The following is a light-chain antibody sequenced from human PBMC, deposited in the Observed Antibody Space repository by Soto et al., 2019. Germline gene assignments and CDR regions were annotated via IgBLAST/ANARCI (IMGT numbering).Light chain of an antibody. CDR2: DAS. CDR3: QQYGSSPRT. CDR1: QSVTRRY. J-gene: IGKJ1*01. V-gene: IGKV3-20*01. Sequence: EIVLTQSPGTLSLSPGERATLSCRASQSVTRRYLAWYQQKPGQPPRPLIYDASSRATGVPDRFSGSGSGTDLTLTISRLEPEDFAVYYCQQYGSSPRTFGQGTKVEIK.